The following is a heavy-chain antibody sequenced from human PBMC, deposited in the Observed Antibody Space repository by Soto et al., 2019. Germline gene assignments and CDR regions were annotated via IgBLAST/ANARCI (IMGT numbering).Heavy chain of an antibody. D-gene: IGHD5-12*01. CDR2: IIPSFGKG. CDR3: AREIGGYNRGDFEF. Sequence: QVQLVQSGAEAKRPGSSVKVSCKASGGTFSSYAISWVRQAPGQWLEWLGGIIPSFGKGNYQQNFQGRLTITADESTSTVYMELSGLTSGDTAVYYCAREIGGYNRGDFEFWGQGTLVTVSS. J-gene: IGHJ4*02. CDR1: GGTFSSYA. V-gene: IGHV1-69*01.